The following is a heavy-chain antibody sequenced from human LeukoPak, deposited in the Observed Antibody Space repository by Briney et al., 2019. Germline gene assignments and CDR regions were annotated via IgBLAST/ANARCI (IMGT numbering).Heavy chain of an antibody. CDR1: GGSFSGYY. V-gene: IGHV4-34*01. CDR2: INHSGST. CDR3: ARHARGPMIVVPRVSWFDP. Sequence: SETLSLTCAVYGGSFSGYYWSWIRQPPGKGLEWIGEINHSGSTNYNPSLKSRVTISVDTSKNQFSLKLSSVTAADTAVYYCARHARGPMIVVPRVSWFDPWGQGTLVTVSS. J-gene: IGHJ5*02. D-gene: IGHD3-22*01.